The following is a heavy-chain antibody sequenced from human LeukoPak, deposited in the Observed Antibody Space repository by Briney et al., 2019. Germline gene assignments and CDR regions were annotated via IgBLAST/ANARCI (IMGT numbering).Heavy chain of an antibody. D-gene: IGHD6-6*01. V-gene: IGHV1-2*06. CDR3: ARDEARSSAVYYFDY. CDR2: INPNSGGT. Sequence: ASVKVSCKASGYTFTGYYMHWLRQAPGQGLEWMGRINPNSGGTNYAQKFQGRVTMASDTSIRSAYMELSRLRSDATAVYYCARDEARSSAVYYFDYWGQGTLVTVSS. J-gene: IGHJ4*02. CDR1: GYTFTGYY.